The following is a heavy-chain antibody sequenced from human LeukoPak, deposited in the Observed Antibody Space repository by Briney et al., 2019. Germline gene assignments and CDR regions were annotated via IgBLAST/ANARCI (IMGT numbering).Heavy chain of an antibody. D-gene: IGHD4-17*01. CDR3: ARPDYGDYKRGFDY. CDR2: INHSGST. V-gene: IGHV4-34*01. J-gene: IGHJ4*02. Sequence: SETLSLTCAVYGGSFSGCYWSWIRQPPGKGLEWIGEINHSGSTNYNPSLKSRVTISVDTSKNQFSLKLSSVTAADTAVYYCARPDYGDYKRGFDYWGQGTLVTVSS. CDR1: GGSFSGCY.